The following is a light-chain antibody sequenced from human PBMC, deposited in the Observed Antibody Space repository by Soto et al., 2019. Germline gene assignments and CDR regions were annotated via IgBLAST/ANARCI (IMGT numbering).Light chain of an antibody. CDR3: ISYRSISTLSV. Sequence: QSALTQPASVSGSPGQSITISCTGTSSDVGGYNYVSWYQQHPGKAPKLMIYDVSNRPSGVSNRFSGSKSGNTASLTISGLQAEDEADYYCISYRSISTLSVFGGGTKLTVL. CDR2: DVS. V-gene: IGLV2-14*01. CDR1: SSDVGGYNY. J-gene: IGLJ3*02.